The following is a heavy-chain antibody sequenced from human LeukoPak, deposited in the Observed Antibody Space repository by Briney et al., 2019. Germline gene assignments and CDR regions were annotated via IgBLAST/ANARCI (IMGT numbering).Heavy chain of an antibody. CDR3: ARTVSYSSSSEHYFDY. V-gene: IGHV4-4*07. Sequence: SETLSLTCTVPGGSISSYYWSCIRQPAGKGLEWIGLIYTSGSTNYNPSLKSRVTMSVDTTKNQFSLKLSSVTAAHTAVYYWARTVSYSSSSEHYFDYWGQGTLVTVA. CDR2: IYTSGST. J-gene: IGHJ4*02. D-gene: IGHD6-6*01. CDR1: GGSISSYY.